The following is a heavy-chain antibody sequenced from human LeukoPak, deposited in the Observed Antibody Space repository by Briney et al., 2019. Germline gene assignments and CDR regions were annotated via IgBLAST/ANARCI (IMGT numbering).Heavy chain of an antibody. CDR2: IYPGDSDP. CDR3: ARRIAGSGSDY. J-gene: IGHJ4*02. V-gene: IGHV5-51*01. Sequence: GESLKISCKGSGYIFTTYWIGWVRQMPGKGLEWMGIIYPGDSDPRYSPSFQGQVTISADKSISTAYLQWSSLKASDSAMYYCARRIAGSGSDYWGQGTLVTVSS. CDR1: GYIFTTYW. D-gene: IGHD6-13*01.